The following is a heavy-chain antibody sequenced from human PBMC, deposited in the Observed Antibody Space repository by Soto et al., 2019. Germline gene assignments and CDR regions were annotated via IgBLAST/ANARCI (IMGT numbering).Heavy chain of an antibody. CDR2: INHSGST. J-gene: IGHJ5*02. CDR3: ASGRFDP. Sequence: PSETLSLTCAVYGGSFSGYYWSWIRQPPGKGLEWIGEINHSGSTNYNPSLKSRVTISVDTSKNQFSLKLSSVTAADTAVYYCASGRFDPWGQGTLVTVSS. V-gene: IGHV4-34*01. CDR1: GGSFSGYY.